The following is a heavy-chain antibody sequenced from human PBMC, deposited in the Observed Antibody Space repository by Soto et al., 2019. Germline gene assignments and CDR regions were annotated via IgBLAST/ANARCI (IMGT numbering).Heavy chain of an antibody. Sequence: SETLSLTCSVSGGSLSSDSYYWSWIRQPPGKGLEWIGYIYYSGSTNYNPSLKSRVTISVDTSKNQFSLKLSSVTAADTAVYYCARRGSGYRDAFDIWGQGTMVTVSS. J-gene: IGHJ3*02. V-gene: IGHV4-61*01. D-gene: IGHD5-12*01. CDR2: IYYSGST. CDR1: GGSLSSDSYY. CDR3: ARRGSGYRDAFDI.